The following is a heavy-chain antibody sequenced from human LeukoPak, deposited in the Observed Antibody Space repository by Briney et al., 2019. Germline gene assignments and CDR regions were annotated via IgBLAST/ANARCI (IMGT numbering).Heavy chain of an antibody. J-gene: IGHJ4*02. V-gene: IGHV2-5*01. Sequence: SGPTLVNPTQTLTLTCTFSGFSLTTSGVGVGWIRQPPGKALEWLTLIYWNDHKPYSPALRSRLTVTKDTSKNQVVLTMTNMDPVDTATYYCAHSSDTGGDYYSRFDYWGQGILVTVSS. CDR2: IYWNDHK. CDR3: AHSSDTGGDYYSRFDY. CDR1: GFSLTTSGVG. D-gene: IGHD3-22*01.